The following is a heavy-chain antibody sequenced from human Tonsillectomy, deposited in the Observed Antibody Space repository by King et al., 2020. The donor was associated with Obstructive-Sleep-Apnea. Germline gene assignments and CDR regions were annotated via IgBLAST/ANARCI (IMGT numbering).Heavy chain of an antibody. J-gene: IGHJ4*02. V-gene: IGHV3-30-3*01. CDR3: ARAYYDILSCATGGYYFDY. CDR2: VSYDGSNK. D-gene: IGHD3-9*01. CDR1: GFTFSSYA. Sequence: VQLVESGGGVVQPGRSLRLSCAASGFTFSSYAMNWVRQAPGKGLEWVAVVSYDGSNKYYTDSVKGRFTISRDNSKNTLYLQMNSLSAEDTAVYYCARAYYDILSCATGGYYFDYWGQGTLVTVSS.